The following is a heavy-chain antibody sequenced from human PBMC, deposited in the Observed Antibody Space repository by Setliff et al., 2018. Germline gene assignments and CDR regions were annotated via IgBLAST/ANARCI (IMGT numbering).Heavy chain of an antibody. CDR2: INHSGST. CDR3: ASPRLSYYDNGAFPSDAFDL. D-gene: IGHD3-22*01. J-gene: IGHJ3*01. Sequence: LSLTCAVYGGSFSGHYWSWIRQSPGKGLEWIGEINHSGSTNYNPSLRSRVTVLVDTSKNQVSLRVISVTAADTAVYYCASPRLSYYDNGAFPSDAFDLWG. CDR1: GGSFSGHY. V-gene: IGHV4-34*01.